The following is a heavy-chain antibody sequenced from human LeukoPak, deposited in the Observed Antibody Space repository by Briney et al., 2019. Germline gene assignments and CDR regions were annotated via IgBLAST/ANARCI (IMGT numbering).Heavy chain of an antibody. D-gene: IGHD3-22*01. J-gene: IGHJ5*02. Sequence: SETLSLTCTVSGGSISSSSYYWGWIRQPPGMGLQWIGSIYYGGSTYYNPSLKSRVTISVDTSKNQFSLKLSSVTAADTAVYYCARVVVSLNWFDPRGQGTLVTVSS. V-gene: IGHV4-39*07. CDR3: ARVVVSLNWFDP. CDR1: GGSISSSSYY. CDR2: IYYGGST.